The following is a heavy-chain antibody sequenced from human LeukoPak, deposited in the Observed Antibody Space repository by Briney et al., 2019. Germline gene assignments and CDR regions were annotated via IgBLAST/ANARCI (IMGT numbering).Heavy chain of an antibody. CDR3: AREYGDYVFDY. CDR2: IKQDGSEK. CDR1: GFGFSSYW. V-gene: IGHV3-7*01. J-gene: IGHJ4*02. Sequence: GGSLRLSCAASGFGFSSYWMSWVRQAPGKGLDWVANIKQDGSEKYYVDSVKGRFTISRDNAKNSLYLQMNSLRAEDTAVYYCAREYGDYVFDYWGQGTLVTVSS. D-gene: IGHD4-17*01.